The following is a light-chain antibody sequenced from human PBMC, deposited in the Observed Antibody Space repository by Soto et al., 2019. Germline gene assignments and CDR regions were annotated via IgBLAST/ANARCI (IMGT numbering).Light chain of an antibody. Sequence: QSALTQPASVSGSPGQSITISCTGSSSDVGVYNYVSRYQQHPGKAPKLIIYDVSNRPSGVSNRFSGSKSGNTASLTISGLQAEDEADYYCSSYTSSSTVVFGGGTKVTVL. CDR2: DVS. V-gene: IGLV2-14*01. CDR1: SSDVGVYNY. J-gene: IGLJ2*01. CDR3: SSYTSSSTVV.